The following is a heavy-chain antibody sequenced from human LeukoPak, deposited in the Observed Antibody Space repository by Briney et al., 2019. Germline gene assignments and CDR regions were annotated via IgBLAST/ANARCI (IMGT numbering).Heavy chain of an antibody. D-gene: IGHD3-10*01. J-gene: IGHJ6*02. Sequence: PGGSLRLSCAASGFTVSSNYMSWVRQAPGKGLEWVSVIYSGGSTYYADSVKGRFTISRDNSKNTLYLQMNSLRAEDTAVYYCARDALYYYGSGTSDYYYYGMDVWGQGTTVTVSS. CDR3: ARDALYYYGSGTSDYYYYGMDV. V-gene: IGHV3-66*01. CDR2: IYSGGST. CDR1: GFTVSSNY.